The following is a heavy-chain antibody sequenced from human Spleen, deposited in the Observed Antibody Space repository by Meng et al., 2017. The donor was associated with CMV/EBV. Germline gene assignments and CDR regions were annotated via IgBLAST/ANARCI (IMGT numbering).Heavy chain of an antibody. J-gene: IGHJ4*02. CDR2: INCNSGDP. D-gene: IGHD3-10*01. Sequence: KVTCQASGYTFNGYYIHWVRQAPGQGPEWLGRINCNSGDPNYAQKFQGRVTMTRDTSISTAYMELSSLRSDDTAVYYCVRLAGGVDYWGQGTLVTVSS. V-gene: IGHV1-2*06. CDR1: GYTFNGYY. CDR3: VRLAGGVDY.